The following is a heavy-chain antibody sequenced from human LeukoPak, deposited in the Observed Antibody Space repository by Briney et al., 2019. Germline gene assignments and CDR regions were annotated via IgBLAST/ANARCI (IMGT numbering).Heavy chain of an antibody. CDR3: ATMYSGSYSDWFDP. CDR1: GFTVSSNY. J-gene: IGHJ5*02. Sequence: PGGSLRLSCAASGFTVSSNYMSWVRQAPGKGLEWVSVIYSGGSTYYADSVKGRFTISRDNSKNSLYLQMNSLRAEDTAVYYCATMYSGSYSDWFDPWGQGTLVTVSS. V-gene: IGHV3-53*01. D-gene: IGHD1-26*01. CDR2: IYSGGST.